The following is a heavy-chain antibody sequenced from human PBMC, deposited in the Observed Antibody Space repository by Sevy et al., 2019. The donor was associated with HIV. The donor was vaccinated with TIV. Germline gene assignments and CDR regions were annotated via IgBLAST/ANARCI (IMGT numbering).Heavy chain of an antibody. CDR2: IIPMIGSP. V-gene: IGHV1-69*06. D-gene: IGHD6-25*01. CDR3: ARDYSIAASGTPSAFDI. CDR1: GGSISSYL. J-gene: IGHJ3*02. Sequence: ASVKVSCKLSGGSISSYLVTWVRQAPGQGLEWMGGIIPMIGSPNYAQRFQGRLTITADTSTKTAYMDLSSLSSEDTDVYYCARDYSIAASGTPSAFDIWGQGTMVTVSS.